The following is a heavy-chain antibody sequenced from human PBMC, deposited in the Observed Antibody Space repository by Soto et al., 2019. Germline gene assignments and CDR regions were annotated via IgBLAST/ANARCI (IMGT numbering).Heavy chain of an antibody. CDR3: ARDHFPNYYDSSGSPAI. CDR2: INSDGSST. CDR1: GFTFSSYW. Sequence: GGSLRLSCAASGFTFSSYWMHWVRQAPGKGLVWVSRINSDGSSTSYADSVKGRFTISRDNAKNTLYLQMNSLRAEDTAVYYCARDHFPNYYDSSGSPAIWGQGTLVTVSS. D-gene: IGHD3-22*01. J-gene: IGHJ4*02. V-gene: IGHV3-74*01.